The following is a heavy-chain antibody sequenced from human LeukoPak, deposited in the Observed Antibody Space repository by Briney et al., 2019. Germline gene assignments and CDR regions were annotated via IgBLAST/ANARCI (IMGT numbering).Heavy chain of an antibody. CDR3: ARRNCSGGSCRFDY. Sequence: SETLSLTCTVSGDSIDSYYWSWIRQPPGKELEYIGYVHSSGRTNYIPSLKSRVTISVDTSKNQFSLRLDSVTAADTAVYYCARRNCSGGSCRFDYWGQGTLAIVSS. D-gene: IGHD2-15*01. CDR1: GDSIDSYY. J-gene: IGHJ4*02. V-gene: IGHV4-59*08. CDR2: VHSSGRT.